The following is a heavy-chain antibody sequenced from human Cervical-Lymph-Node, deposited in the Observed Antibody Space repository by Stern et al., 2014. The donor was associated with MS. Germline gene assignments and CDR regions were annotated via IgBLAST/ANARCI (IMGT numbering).Heavy chain of an antibody. D-gene: IGHD4-23*01. J-gene: IGHJ4*02. CDR2: IVPVFDKS. V-gene: IGHV1-69*01. Sequence: VRVVQSGAEVRKPGSSVKVSCRAYGVTVNTYGVSWVRQAPGQGLEWMGAIVPVFDKSKNAQIFQETVTITADESTGTVYMELSGLTSYDTAVYYCARERGNTYGFDYWGQGTLVTVSS. CDR3: ARERGNTYGFDY. CDR1: GVTVNTYG.